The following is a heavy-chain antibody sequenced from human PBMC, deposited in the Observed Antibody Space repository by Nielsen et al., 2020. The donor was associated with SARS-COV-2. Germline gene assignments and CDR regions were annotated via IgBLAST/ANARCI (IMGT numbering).Heavy chain of an antibody. CDR1: GGSISSYY. Sequence: SETLSLTCTVSGGSISSYYWSWIWQPPGKGLEWIGYIYYSGSTNYNPSLKSRVTISVDTSKNQFSLKLSSVTAADTAVYYCARGLGTDYRDPWGQGTLVTVSS. CDR3: ARGLGTDYRDP. CDR2: IYYSGST. D-gene: IGHD4/OR15-4a*01. J-gene: IGHJ5*02. V-gene: IGHV4-59*13.